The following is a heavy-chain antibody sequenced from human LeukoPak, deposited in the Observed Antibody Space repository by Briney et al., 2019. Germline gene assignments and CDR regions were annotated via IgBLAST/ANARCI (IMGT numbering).Heavy chain of an antibody. CDR1: GYTFTSYG. V-gene: IGHV1-18*01. J-gene: IGHJ6*02. CDR2: ISAYNGNT. Sequence: GASVKVSCTASGYTFTSYGISWVRQAPGQGLEWMGWISAYNGNTNYAQKLQGRVTMTTDTSTSTAYMELRSLRSDDTAVYYCARSEDIVVVPAAIQYYYYYYGMDVWGQGTTVTVSS. D-gene: IGHD2-2*01. CDR3: ARSEDIVVVPAAIQYYYYYYGMDV.